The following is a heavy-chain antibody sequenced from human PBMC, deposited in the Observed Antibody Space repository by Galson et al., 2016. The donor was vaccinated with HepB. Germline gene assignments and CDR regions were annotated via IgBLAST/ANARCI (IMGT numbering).Heavy chain of an antibody. CDR1: GFTFSNYN. Sequence: SLRLSCAASGFTFSNYNMHWVRQAPGKGLECVALTSHDGTTKYYADSVKGRFTIPRDNSKNTLYLQMSSLRSEDTAVYYCAKAPTIGILFDYWGLGTLVTVSS. D-gene: IGHD3-3*02. CDR2: TSHDGTTK. J-gene: IGHJ4*02. V-gene: IGHV3-30*18. CDR3: AKAPTIGILFDY.